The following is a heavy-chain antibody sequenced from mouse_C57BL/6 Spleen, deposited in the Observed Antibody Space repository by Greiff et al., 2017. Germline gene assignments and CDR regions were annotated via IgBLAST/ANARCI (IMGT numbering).Heavy chain of an antibody. J-gene: IGHJ3*01. CDR3: ARYPFTVVDPWFAY. V-gene: IGHV1-26*01. Sequence: VQLQQSGPELVKPGASVKISCKASGYTFTDYYMNWVKQSHGKSLEWIGDINPNNGGTSYNQKFKGKATLTVDKSSSTAYMELRSLTSEDSAVYYCARYPFTVVDPWFAYWGQGTLVTVSA. D-gene: IGHD1-1*01. CDR2: INPNNGGT. CDR1: GYTFTDYY.